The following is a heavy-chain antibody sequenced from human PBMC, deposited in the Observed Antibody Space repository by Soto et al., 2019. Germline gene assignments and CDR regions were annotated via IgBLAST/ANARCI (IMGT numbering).Heavy chain of an antibody. D-gene: IGHD6-13*01. J-gene: IGHJ4*02. CDR3: ARDLAAADY. V-gene: IGHV1-46*01. CDR2: INPNGGST. CDR1: GSGMLDDY. Sequence: ASVNGAWTGAGSGMLDDYRGWVRQAPGQGLEWIGIINPNGGSTNYAQKFRGRVTMARDTSTSTVYMDLSSLRSDDTAVYYCARDLAAADYWGQGTLVTVSS.